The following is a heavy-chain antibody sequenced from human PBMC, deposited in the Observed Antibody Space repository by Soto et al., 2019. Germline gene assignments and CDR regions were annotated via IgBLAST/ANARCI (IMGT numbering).Heavy chain of an antibody. J-gene: IGHJ4*02. CDR1: GYTFASYG. CDR3: ASDTYGSGAGY. V-gene: IGHV1-18*01. Sequence: QVQLVQSGAEVKKPGASVKVSCKASGYTFASYGISWVRQAPGQGLEWMGWISAYNGNTNYPQKRQGRVTMTTDTSTSPADRERRSPRPHYTAVYYCASDTYGSGAGYWGQGALVTVSS. D-gene: IGHD3-10*01. CDR2: ISAYNGNT.